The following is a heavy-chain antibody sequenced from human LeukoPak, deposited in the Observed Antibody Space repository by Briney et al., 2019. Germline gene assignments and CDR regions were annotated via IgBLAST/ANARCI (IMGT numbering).Heavy chain of an antibody. V-gene: IGHV1-69*05. CDR2: IIPIFGTA. CDR3: ARGRYSYDSSGYYSHGFDY. CDR1: GGTFSSYA. J-gene: IGHJ4*02. D-gene: IGHD3-22*01. Sequence: SVKVSCKASGGTFSSYAISWVRQAPGQGLEWMGRIIPIFGTANYARKFQGRVTITTDESTSTAYMELSSLRSEDTAVYYCARGRYSYDSSGYYSHGFDYWGQGTLVTVSS.